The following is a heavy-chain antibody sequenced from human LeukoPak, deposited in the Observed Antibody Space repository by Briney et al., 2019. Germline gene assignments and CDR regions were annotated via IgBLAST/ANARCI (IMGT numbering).Heavy chain of an antibody. V-gene: IGHV3-30*04. D-gene: IGHD6-19*01. CDR2: ISYDGSNK. CDR3: AKVGGSSGWYIDY. J-gene: IGHJ4*02. Sequence: GGSLRLSCAASGFTFSSYAMHWVRQAPGKGLEWVAVISYDGSNKYYADSVKGRFTISRDNSKNTLYLQMNSLRAEDTAVYYCAKVGGSSGWYIDYWGQGTLVTVSS. CDR1: GFTFSSYA.